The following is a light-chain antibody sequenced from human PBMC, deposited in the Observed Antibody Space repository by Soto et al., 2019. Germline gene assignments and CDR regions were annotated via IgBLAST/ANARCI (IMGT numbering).Light chain of an antibody. CDR2: DVS. Sequence: QSALTQPASVSGSPGQSITVSCTGTSGDIGRYSYVSWYQQHPGKAPRLMLYDVSNRPSGVSNRFSGSKSGNTASLTISGLQAEDEADYYCCSYTPSSILVFGTGTKLTVL. CDR1: SGDIGRYSY. CDR3: CSYTPSSILV. V-gene: IGLV2-14*01. J-gene: IGLJ1*01.